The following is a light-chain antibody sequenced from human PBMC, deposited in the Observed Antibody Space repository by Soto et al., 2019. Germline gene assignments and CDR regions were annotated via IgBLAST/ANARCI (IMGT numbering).Light chain of an antibody. CDR3: QDSSTSPWP. V-gene: IGKV3-20*01. CDR2: ATS. Sequence: EIVLTQSPGTLSLSPGERATLSCRAVQSVTSTYMAWYQQKPGQAPRLLIYATSFRATGIPDRIRGSGSGTDFTLTISSLEPEDSAVYYCQDSSTSPWPFGQGTKVDIK. CDR1: QSVTSTY. J-gene: IGKJ1*01.